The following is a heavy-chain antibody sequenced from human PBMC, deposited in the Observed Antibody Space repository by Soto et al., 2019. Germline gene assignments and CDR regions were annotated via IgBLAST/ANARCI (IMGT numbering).Heavy chain of an antibody. CDR3: ARRNGGNSRGEGDRFDF. CDR2: IWNDGSKT. J-gene: IGHJ4*02. V-gene: IGHV3-33*01. Sequence: QEQLVQSGGGVVQPGRSLRLSCAVSGFHFRSYGMHWVRQAPGKGLEWGAVIWNDGSKTYYTDSVKGRFSISRDVSRNTHSLPMNRLSVGDTAMYIFARRNGGNSRGEGDRFDFWGQGSLVIVSS. CDR1: GFHFRSYG. D-gene: IGHD4-17*01.